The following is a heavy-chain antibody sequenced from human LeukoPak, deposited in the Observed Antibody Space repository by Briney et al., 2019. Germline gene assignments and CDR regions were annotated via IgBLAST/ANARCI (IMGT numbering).Heavy chain of an antibody. V-gene: IGHV4-4*07. D-gene: IGHD3-9*01. J-gene: IGHJ3*02. Sequence: SETLSLTCTVSGGSISSYYWSWIRQPAGKGLEWIGRIYTSGSTNYNPSLKSRVTMSVDTSKNQFSLKLSSVTAADTAVYYCARTYYDILTGYYFDAFDTWGQGTMVTVSS. CDR1: GGSISSYY. CDR2: IYTSGST. CDR3: ARTYYDILTGYYFDAFDT.